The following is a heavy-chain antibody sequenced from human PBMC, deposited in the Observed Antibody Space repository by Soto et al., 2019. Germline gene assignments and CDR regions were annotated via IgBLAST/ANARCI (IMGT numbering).Heavy chain of an antibody. CDR2: IYYSGST. D-gene: IGHD3-10*01. CDR1: GGSISSGGYY. Sequence: QVQLQESGPGLVKPSQTLSLTCTVSGGSISSGGYYWSWIRQHPGKGLEWIGYIYYSGSTYYNPSLKSRVTISVDTSKNQFSLKLSSVTAADTAVYYCARETMVRGVIITRFAYGMDVWGQGTTVTVSS. J-gene: IGHJ6*02. CDR3: ARETMVRGVIITRFAYGMDV. V-gene: IGHV4-31*03.